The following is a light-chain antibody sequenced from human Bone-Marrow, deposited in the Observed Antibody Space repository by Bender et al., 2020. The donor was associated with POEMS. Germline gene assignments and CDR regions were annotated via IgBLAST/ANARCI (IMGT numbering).Light chain of an antibody. CDR2: EVN. CDR3: GSFSGSSSYV. V-gene: IGLV2-14*01. CDR1: SSDVGGYDS. J-gene: IGLJ1*01. Sequence: QSALTQPASVSESPGRSITISCSGTSSDVGGYDSVSWYQHHPGKAPKLIIYEVNNRPSGGSRRFSGSKSDNTAALTISGLQAEDEADYYCGSFSGSSSYVFRTGTEVTVL.